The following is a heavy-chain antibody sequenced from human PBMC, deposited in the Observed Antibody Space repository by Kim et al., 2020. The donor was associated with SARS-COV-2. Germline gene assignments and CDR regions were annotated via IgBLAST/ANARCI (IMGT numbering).Heavy chain of an antibody. V-gene: IGHV1-3*01. Sequence: YSQKFQGGVTITRETSASTAYMELSSLRSEDTAVYYCARELQWLGVAFDIWGQGTMVTVSS. CDR3: ARELQWLGVAFDI. D-gene: IGHD6-19*01. J-gene: IGHJ3*02.